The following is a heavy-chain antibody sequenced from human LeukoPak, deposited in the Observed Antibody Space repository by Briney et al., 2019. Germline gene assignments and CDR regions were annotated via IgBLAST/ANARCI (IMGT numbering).Heavy chain of an antibody. V-gene: IGHV5-51*01. CDR3: ARSPHSSSWYFLFDY. CDR1: GYSFTSYW. CDR2: IYPGDSDT. J-gene: IGHJ4*02. D-gene: IGHD6-13*01. Sequence: GESLKISCKGSGYSFTSYWIGWVRQMPGKGLEWMGIIYPGDSDTRYSPSFQGQVTISADKSISTAYLQWSSLKASDTAMYYCARSPHSSSWYFLFDYWGQGTLVTVSS.